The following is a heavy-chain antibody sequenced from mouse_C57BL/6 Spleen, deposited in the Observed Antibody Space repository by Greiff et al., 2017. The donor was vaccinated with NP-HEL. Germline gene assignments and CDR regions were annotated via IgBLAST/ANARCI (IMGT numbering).Heavy chain of an antibody. D-gene: IGHD2-4*01. CDR1: GYTFTEYT. CDR3: ARHEDGEDDYFLFAY. Sequence: QVQLKESGAELVKPGASVKLSCKASGYTFTEYTIHWVKQRSGQGLEWIGWFYPGSGSIKYNEKVKDKATLTADKSSSTVYMELSRLTSEDSAVYCCARHEDGEDDYFLFAYWGQGTLVTVSA. V-gene: IGHV1-62-2*01. J-gene: IGHJ3*01. CDR2: FYPGSGSI.